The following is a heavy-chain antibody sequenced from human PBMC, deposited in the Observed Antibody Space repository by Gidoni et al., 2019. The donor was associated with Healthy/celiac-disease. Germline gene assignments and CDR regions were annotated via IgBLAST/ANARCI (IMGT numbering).Heavy chain of an antibody. CDR3: ARLPRITILGTGGNWFYP. CDR2: IYYSGST. D-gene: IGHD3-3*01. Sequence: QLQLQESGPGLVKPSETLSLTGTVAGGPISSSGSYWGWIRQPPGKGRGWIGSIYYSGSTYYLPSLKRRVTLSLDTSKTQFFLNLSSVTAADTAVYSCARLPRITILGTGGNWFYPWGQGTLVTVSS. CDR1: GGPISSSGSY. J-gene: IGHJ5*02. V-gene: IGHV4-39*01.